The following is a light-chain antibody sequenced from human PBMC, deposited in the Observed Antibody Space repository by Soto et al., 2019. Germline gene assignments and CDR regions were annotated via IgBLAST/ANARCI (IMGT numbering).Light chain of an antibody. CDR2: KAS. V-gene: IGKV1-5*03. CDR1: QTISSW. J-gene: IGKJ1*01. CDR3: QEYNSYWT. Sequence: DIQMTQSPSPLSGSVGDRVTITCRASQTISSWLAWYQQKPGKAPKILIYKASSLESGVPSRFSGSGSGTDFTLTISSLQPDDFGTYYCQEYNSYWTFGQGTKVDIK.